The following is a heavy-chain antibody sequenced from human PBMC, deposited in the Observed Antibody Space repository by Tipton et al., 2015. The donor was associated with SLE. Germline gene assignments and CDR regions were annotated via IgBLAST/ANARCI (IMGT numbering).Heavy chain of an antibody. CDR2: IYYSGYT. D-gene: IGHD3-10*01. CDR1: GGSIRSYY. V-gene: IGHV4-59*01. J-gene: IGHJ3*02. Sequence: TLSLTCTVPGGSIRSYYWSWIRQPPGKGLEWIGYIYYSGYTNYNPSLKSRVTISVDTSKNQFSLKLSSVTAADTAVYYCARGRGWDAFDIWGQGTMVIVSS. CDR3: ARGRGWDAFDI.